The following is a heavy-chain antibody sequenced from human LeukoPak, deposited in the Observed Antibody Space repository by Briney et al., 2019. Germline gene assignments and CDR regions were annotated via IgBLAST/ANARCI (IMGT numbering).Heavy chain of an antibody. Sequence: ASVKVSCKASGYTFTSYDINWVRQATGQGLEWMGWMNPNSGNTGYAQKFQGRVTMTRNTSISTAYMELSSLRSEDTAVYYCARDPPLSITGTTETGDYWGQGTLVTVPS. CDR2: MNPNSGNT. CDR3: ARDPPLSITGTTETGDY. CDR1: GYTFTSYD. D-gene: IGHD1-7*01. V-gene: IGHV1-8*01. J-gene: IGHJ4*02.